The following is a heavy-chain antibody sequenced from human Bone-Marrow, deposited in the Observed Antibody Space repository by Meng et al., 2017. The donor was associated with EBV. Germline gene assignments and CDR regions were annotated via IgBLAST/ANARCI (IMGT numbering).Heavy chain of an antibody. Sequence: LHQPDPGRLDPSDNLSLASSCAGASVSAGTNHWSWIRQPPVNELEWIGYIYNGGTTIYNPSLKSRVTILVDASKNQFSLKLSSVTTADTAVYYCAKSRSSTPGVVDYWGQGTLVTVSS. V-gene: IGHV4-61*01. CDR2: IYNGGTT. D-gene: IGHD3-10*01. CDR3: AKSRSSTPGVVDY. J-gene: IGHJ4*02. CDR1: GASVSAGTNH.